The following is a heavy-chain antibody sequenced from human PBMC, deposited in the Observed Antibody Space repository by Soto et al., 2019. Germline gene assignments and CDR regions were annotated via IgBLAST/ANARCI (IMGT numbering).Heavy chain of an antibody. J-gene: IGHJ4*02. D-gene: IGHD2-15*01. V-gene: IGHV3-23*03. CDR2: IDLSGTTT. Sequence: GGSLRLSCAASGFSFSDYSMNWVRQAPGKGLEWVSFIDLSGTTTYYRDSVKGRFSIFEDKSKSTVYLQMNRLPVEDAVVYYCTKDRVPDGIYSFDYWGQGALVTVAS. CDR1: GFSFSDYS. CDR3: TKDRVPDGIYSFDY.